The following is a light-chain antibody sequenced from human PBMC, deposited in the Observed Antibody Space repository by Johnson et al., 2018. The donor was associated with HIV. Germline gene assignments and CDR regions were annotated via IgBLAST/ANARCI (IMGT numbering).Light chain of an antibody. V-gene: IGLV1-51*02. CDR1: NSNIGNNY. CDR3: GTWDGSLSAGAV. J-gene: IGLJ1*01. CDR2: ENN. Sequence: QSVLTQPPSVSAAPGQKVTISCSGSNSNIGNNYVSWYQQLPGTAPKLLIYENNKRPSGIPDRFSGSKSGTSATLGITGLQTGDEGDYYCGTWDGSLSAGAVFGTGTKVTVL.